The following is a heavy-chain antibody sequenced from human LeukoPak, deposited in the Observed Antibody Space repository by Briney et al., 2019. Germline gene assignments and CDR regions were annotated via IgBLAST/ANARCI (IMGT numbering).Heavy chain of an antibody. D-gene: IGHD6-6*01. CDR3: ARSGSIPSSATFDS. V-gene: IGHV1-2*02. CDR2: INPNSGDT. Sequence: ASVTVSCKASGYPFTGYYIHWVRQAPGQGLEWMGWINPNSGDTNYAQNFQGRVTMTGDTSISTAYMELSSLRSDDTALYYCARSGSIPSSATFDSWGQGTLVTVSS. CDR1: GYPFTGYY. J-gene: IGHJ4*02.